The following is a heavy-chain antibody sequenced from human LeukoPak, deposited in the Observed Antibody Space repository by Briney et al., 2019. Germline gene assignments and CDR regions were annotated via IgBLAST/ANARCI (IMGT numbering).Heavy chain of an antibody. Sequence: GASLRLSCAASGFTFSLHAMTWVRQAPGKGLEWVSRISGSGGSTYYADSVKGRITISRDNSKNTLSLQMNSLRAEDTAVYYCAKGHYDTGTFGAFDIWGQGTMVTVSS. CDR3: AKGHYDTGTFGAFDI. V-gene: IGHV3-23*01. D-gene: IGHD3-22*01. CDR2: ISGSGGST. CDR1: GFTFSLHA. J-gene: IGHJ3*02.